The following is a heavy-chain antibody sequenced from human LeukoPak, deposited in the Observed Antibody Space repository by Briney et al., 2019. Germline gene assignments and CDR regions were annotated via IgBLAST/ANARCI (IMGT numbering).Heavy chain of an antibody. CDR1: GFTFSSYG. D-gene: IGHD2-2*01. CDR2: IWYDGSNK. CDR3: AKDGPAAMEATGTKNYYYYMDV. Sequence: GGSLRLSCAASGFTFSSYGMHWVRQAPGKGLEWVAVIWYDGSNKYCADSVKGRFTISRDNSKNTLYLQMNSLRAEDTAVYYCAKDGPAAMEATGTKNYYYYMDVWGKGTTVTVSS. J-gene: IGHJ6*03. V-gene: IGHV3-33*06.